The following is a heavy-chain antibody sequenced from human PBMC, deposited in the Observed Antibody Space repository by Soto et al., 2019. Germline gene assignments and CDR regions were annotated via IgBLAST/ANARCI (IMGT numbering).Heavy chain of an antibody. Sequence: ASVKVSCKASGGTFSSYTISWVRQAPGQGLEWMGRIIPILGIANYAQKFQGRVTITADKSTSTAYMELSSLRSEDTAVYYCARDLWDSSPFDYWGQGTLVTVSS. CDR2: IIPILGIA. D-gene: IGHD3-22*01. CDR3: ARDLWDSSPFDY. V-gene: IGHV1-69*04. CDR1: GGTFSSYT. J-gene: IGHJ4*02.